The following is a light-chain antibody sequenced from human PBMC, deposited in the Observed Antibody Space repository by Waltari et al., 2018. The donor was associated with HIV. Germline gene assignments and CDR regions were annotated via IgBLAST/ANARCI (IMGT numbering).Light chain of an antibody. CDR2: RNN. CDR1: TSNIGRNY. V-gene: IGLV1-47*01. CDR3: AAWDDNLSGWV. J-gene: IGLJ3*02. Sequence: QSVLTQPPSASGTPGQSVTISCSGSTSNIGRNYVYWYQQLPGTAPKLLIYRNNQRPSGVRDRFSGVKSGTSASLAISGLRSEDDADYYCAAWDDNLSGWVFGGGSKLTIL.